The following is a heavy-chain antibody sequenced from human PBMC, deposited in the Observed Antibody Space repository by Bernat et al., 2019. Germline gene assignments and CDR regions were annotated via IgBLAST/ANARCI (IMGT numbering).Heavy chain of an antibody. CDR2: IYSGGDV. Sequence: EVQLVESGGGLVQPGGSLRLSCAASGFTVSSNFMSWVRQAPGKGLEWVSVIYSGGDVHYADSVKGRFTISRDNSKNTLYLQMNSLRAEDTALYYCARDSDYYGSGRLGWFDPWGQGALVTVSS. V-gene: IGHV3-66*01. D-gene: IGHD3-10*01. CDR3: ARDSDYYGSGRLGWFDP. J-gene: IGHJ5*02. CDR1: GFTVSSNF.